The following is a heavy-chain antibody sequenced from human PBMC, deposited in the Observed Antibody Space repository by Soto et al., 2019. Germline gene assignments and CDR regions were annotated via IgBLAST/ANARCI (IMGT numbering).Heavy chain of an antibody. D-gene: IGHD6-13*01. V-gene: IGHV4-59*01. CDR1: GGSISSYY. J-gene: IGHJ4*02. CDR2: IYYSGIT. Sequence: SETLSLTCTVSGGSISSYYWSWVRQPPGKGLEWIGYIYYSGITNYNPSLKSRVTISVDTSKNQFSLKLSSVTAADTAVYYCARYVGIAAAIDYWGQGTLVTVSS. CDR3: ARYVGIAAAIDY.